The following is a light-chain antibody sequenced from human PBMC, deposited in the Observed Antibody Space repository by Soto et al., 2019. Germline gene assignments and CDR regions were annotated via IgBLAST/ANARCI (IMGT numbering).Light chain of an antibody. CDR3: QTWGTAIHDVV. V-gene: IGLV4-69*01. J-gene: IGLJ2*01. Sequence: QLVLTQSPSASGSLGASVKLTCTLSSGHNNYAIAWHQQQPEKGPRYLLKLNTDGSHSKGDGIPDRFSGSSSGAERHLTISSLQSEDEADYYCQTWGTAIHDVVFGGGTKLTVL. CDR2: LNTDGSH. CDR1: SGHNNYA.